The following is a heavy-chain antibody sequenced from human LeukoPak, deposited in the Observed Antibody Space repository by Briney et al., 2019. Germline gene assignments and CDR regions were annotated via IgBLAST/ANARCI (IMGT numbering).Heavy chain of an antibody. Sequence: GGSPRLSCAASGFTFSSYSMNWVRQAPGKGLEWVSYISSSSSTIYYADSVKGRFTISRDNAKNSLYLQMNSLRAEDTAVYYCARRKYYYGSGSYYNRFDYWGQGTLVTVSS. V-gene: IGHV3-48*01. D-gene: IGHD3-10*01. CDR3: ARRKYYYGSGSYYNRFDY. J-gene: IGHJ4*02. CDR2: ISSSSSTI. CDR1: GFTFSSYS.